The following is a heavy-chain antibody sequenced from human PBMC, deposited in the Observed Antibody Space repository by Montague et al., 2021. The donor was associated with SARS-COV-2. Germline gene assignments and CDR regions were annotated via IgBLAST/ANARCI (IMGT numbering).Heavy chain of an antibody. J-gene: IGHJ4*02. V-gene: IGHV3-9*01. CDR2: ITWDRGTL. D-gene: IGHD3-22*01. CDR3: AKDFDYYDSSGYFDY. CDR1: GFTFGDHA. Sequence: SLRLSCAASGFTFGDHAMHWVRQAPGKGPEWISGITWDRGTLGYADSVKGRFTISRDNAKNSLYLQMNSLRVEDTALYYCAKDFDYYDSSGYFDYWGQGTLVTVSS.